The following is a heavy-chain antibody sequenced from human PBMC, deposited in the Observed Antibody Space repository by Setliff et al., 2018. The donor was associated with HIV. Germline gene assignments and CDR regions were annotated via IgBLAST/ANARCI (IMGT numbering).Heavy chain of an antibody. J-gene: IGHJ4*02. CDR2: IYFSGTP. CDR1: GGSINSRSYY. Sequence: ETLSLTCTVSGGSINSRSYYWAWIRQPPGKGLEWVASIYFSGTPYYNPSLKNRVTISVDTSKNQFSLKLSSVTAADTAVYYCARRGMWSYETGGNPTASFDYWGQGVLVTVSS. CDR3: ARRGMWSYETGGNPTASFDY. D-gene: IGHD2-8*02. V-gene: IGHV4-39*01.